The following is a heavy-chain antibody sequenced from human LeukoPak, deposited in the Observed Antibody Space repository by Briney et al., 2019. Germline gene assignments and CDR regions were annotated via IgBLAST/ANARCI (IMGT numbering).Heavy chain of an antibody. V-gene: IGHV3-33*06. J-gene: IGHJ4*02. CDR3: AKDCSGGSCFDY. D-gene: IGHD2-15*01. Sequence: PGGSLRRSCAASGFTFSSYGMHWVRQAPGKGLEWVAVIWYDGSNKYYADSVKGRFTISRDNSKNTLYLQMNSLRAEDTAVYYCAKDCSGGSCFDYWGQGTLVTVSS. CDR1: GFTFSSYG. CDR2: IWYDGSNK.